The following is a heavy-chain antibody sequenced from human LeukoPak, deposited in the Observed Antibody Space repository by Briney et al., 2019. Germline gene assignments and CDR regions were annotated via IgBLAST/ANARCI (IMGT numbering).Heavy chain of an antibody. CDR3: ARGQWLVSPYFFDY. V-gene: IGHV4-39*02. CDR1: GGSISSSNYY. D-gene: IGHD6-19*01. CDR2: IYYSGNT. Sequence: SETLSLTCTVSGGSISSSNYYWGWIRQPPGKGLEWIGTIYYSGNTYSNPSLKSRVTISVDTSKNQFSLKLSSVTAADTAVYYCARGQWLVSPYFFDYWGQGFLVTVSS. J-gene: IGHJ4*02.